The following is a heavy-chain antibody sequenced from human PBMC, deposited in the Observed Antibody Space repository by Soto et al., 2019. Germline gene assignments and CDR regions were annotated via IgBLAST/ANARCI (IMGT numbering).Heavy chain of an antibody. CDR3: TRDMGPRGYYYDSSGYYYYFDY. CDR2: IRSKAYGGTT. J-gene: IGHJ4*02. CDR1: GFTFGDYA. D-gene: IGHD3-22*01. V-gene: IGHV3-49*04. Sequence: GESLKISCTASGFTFGDYAMSWVRQAPGKGLEWVGFIRSKAYGGTTEYAASVKGRFTISRDDSKSIAYLQMNSLKTEDTAVYYCTRDMGPRGYYYDSSGYYYYFDYWGQGTLVTVSS.